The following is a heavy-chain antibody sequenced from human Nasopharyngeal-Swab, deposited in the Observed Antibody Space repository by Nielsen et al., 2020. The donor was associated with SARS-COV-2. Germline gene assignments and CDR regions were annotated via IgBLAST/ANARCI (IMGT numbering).Heavy chain of an antibody. Sequence: ASVKVSCKASGYTFAAYPINWVRQAPGQGLEWMGWINTITGNPTYAQAFTGRFAFSFDTSVRTTYLEISDLKAEDTAVYYCAREYQLLTHQYGMDVWGQGTTVVVSS. CDR3: AREYQLLTHQYGMDV. D-gene: IGHD2-21*01. V-gene: IGHV7-4-1*02. J-gene: IGHJ6*02. CDR1: GYTFAAYP. CDR2: INTITGNP.